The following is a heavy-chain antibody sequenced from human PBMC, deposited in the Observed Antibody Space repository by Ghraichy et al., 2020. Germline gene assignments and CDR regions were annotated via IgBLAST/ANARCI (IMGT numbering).Heavy chain of an antibody. CDR2: IKSKTAGGTT. J-gene: IGHJ4*02. Sequence: GGEAPGKGLEWVGRIKSKTAGGTTDYAAPVKGRVTISRDDSKNTLYLQMNSLKTEDTAVYYCTTDPVVVPAAILNFDYWGQGTLVTVSS. CDR3: TTDPVVVPAAILNFDY. V-gene: IGHV3-15*01. D-gene: IGHD2-2*02.